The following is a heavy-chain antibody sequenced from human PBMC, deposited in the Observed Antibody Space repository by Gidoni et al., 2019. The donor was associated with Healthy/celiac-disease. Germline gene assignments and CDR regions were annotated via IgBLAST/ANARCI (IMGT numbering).Heavy chain of an antibody. Sequence: EVQRLEYGGGWVQTGGSLRISGAASGFTCSRYAMSWVRQAPGKGLGWVSAFSGSGGSTYYADSVKGRFTISRDNSKNTLYLQMNSLRAEDTAVYYCAKDPGYGDYVGYYYYGMDVWGQGTTVTVSS. J-gene: IGHJ6*02. CDR1: GFTCSRYA. D-gene: IGHD4-17*01. CDR2: FSGSGGST. CDR3: AKDPGYGDYVGYYYYGMDV. V-gene: IGHV3-23*01.